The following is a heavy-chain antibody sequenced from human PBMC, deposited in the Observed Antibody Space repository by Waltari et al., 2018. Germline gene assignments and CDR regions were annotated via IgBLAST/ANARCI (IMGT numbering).Heavy chain of an antibody. Sequence: ELQLVESGGGLVQPGGSLRLACAASGFSFDDYTMHWVRQAPGKGLEWVASLTWNGVGIGYAEAVKGRFTIARDNAKNALHLQMNSLRVEDTALYYCVKESMTHYYLDSWGQGTPVTVSS. V-gene: IGHV3-9*01. CDR2: LTWNGVGI. D-gene: IGHD6-6*01. CDR1: GFSFDDYT. J-gene: IGHJ4*02. CDR3: VKESMTHYYLDS.